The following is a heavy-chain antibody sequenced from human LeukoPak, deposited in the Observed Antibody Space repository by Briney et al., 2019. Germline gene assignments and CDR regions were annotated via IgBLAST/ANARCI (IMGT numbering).Heavy chain of an antibody. Sequence: GGSLRLSCAASGFTFSSYSMNWVRQAPGKGLEWVSYISSSSSTIYYADSVKGRFTISRDNAKNSLYLQMNSLRAEDTAVYYCARGRGLGELSHDYWGQGTLVTVSS. CDR2: ISSSSSTI. CDR3: ARGRGLGELSHDY. D-gene: IGHD3-16*02. J-gene: IGHJ4*02. CDR1: GFTFSSYS. V-gene: IGHV3-48*01.